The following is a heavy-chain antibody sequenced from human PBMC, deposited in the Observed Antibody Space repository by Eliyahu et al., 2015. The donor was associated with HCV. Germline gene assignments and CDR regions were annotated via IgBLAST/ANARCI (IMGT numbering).Heavy chain of an antibody. V-gene: IGHV4-59*01. CDR3: ARGGYVKSYDTIDN. D-gene: IGHD1-26*01. CDR1: GGSLTNSF. Sequence: QVQLQESGPGLVKPSETLSLTCSVSGGSLTNSFWTWIRQPPGKGLEWIGYIYYSGSTSYNPSLASRVTPSVDTSKNQFSLKLRSATSADTAVYYCARGGYVKSYDTIDNWGPGTLVTVSS. J-gene: IGHJ4*02. CDR2: IYYSGST.